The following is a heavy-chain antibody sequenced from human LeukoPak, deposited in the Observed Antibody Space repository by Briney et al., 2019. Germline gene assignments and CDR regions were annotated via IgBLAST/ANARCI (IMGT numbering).Heavy chain of an antibody. CDR3: AKLGRTYVLDSSGYYSFDY. CDR1: GFTFSSYA. D-gene: IGHD3-22*01. CDR2: ISGSGGST. V-gene: IGHV3-23*01. J-gene: IGHJ4*02. Sequence: GGSLRLSCAASGFTFSSYAMSWVRQAPGKGLEWVSAISGSGGSTYYTDSVKGRFTISRGNSKNTLYLQMNSLRAEDTAVYYCAKLGRTYVLDSSGYYSFDYWGQGTLVTVSS.